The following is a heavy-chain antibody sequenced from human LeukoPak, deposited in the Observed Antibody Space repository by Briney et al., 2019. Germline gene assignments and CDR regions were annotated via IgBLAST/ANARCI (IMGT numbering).Heavy chain of an antibody. CDR1: GFTFSSYA. CDR2: ISDGGGST. V-gene: IGHV3-23*01. CDR3: AKVSGSGSCYDY. Sequence: PGGSLRLSCEASGFTFSSYAMSWVRQAPGKGLEWVSAISDGGGSTYYADSVKGRFTISRDNSKNTLYLQMNSLRAEDTAVYYCAKVSGSGSCYDYWGQGTLVTVSS. J-gene: IGHJ4*02. D-gene: IGHD3-10*01.